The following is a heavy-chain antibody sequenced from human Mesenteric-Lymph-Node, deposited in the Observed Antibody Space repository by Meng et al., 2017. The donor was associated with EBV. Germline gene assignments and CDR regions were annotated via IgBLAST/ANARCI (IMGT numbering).Heavy chain of an antibody. CDR1: GFTFSTSS. CDR2: ISPDSSYI. Sequence: VQLVEFGGGVVQPGGSLRLSCAASGFTFSTSSMGWVRQSPGKGLEWVSSISPDSSYIYYADSLKGRFTISRDNAKNSLYLQMNSLRAEDTAVYYCARDHLRPHYWGQGTLVTVSS. CDR3: ARDHLRPHY. D-gene: IGHD6-25*01. V-gene: IGHV3-21*02. J-gene: IGHJ4*02.